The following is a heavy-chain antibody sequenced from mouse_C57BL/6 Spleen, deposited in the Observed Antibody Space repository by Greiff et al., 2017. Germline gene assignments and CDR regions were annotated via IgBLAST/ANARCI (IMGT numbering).Heavy chain of an antibody. V-gene: IGHV1-18*01. Sequence: EVQVVESGPELVKPGASVKIPCKASGYTFTDYNMDWVKQSHGKSLEWIGDINPNNGGTIYNQKFKGKATLTVDKSSSTAYMELRSLTSEDTAVYYCARLTIYYYGSSRGNAMDYWGQGTSVTVSS. CDR3: ARLTIYYYGSSRGNAMDY. CDR1: GYTFTDYN. D-gene: IGHD1-1*01. J-gene: IGHJ4*01. CDR2: INPNNGGT.